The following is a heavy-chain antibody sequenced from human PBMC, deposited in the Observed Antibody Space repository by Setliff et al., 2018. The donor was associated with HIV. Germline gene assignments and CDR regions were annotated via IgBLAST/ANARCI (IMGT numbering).Heavy chain of an antibody. J-gene: IGHJ4*02. CDR2: INHSGST. CDR1: GGSFSGYY. V-gene: IGHV4-34*01. Sequence: KSSETLSLTCAVYGGSFSGYYWSWIRQPPGKGLEWIGEINHSGSTNYNPSLKSRVTISVDTSKNQFSLKLSSVTAADTAVYYCARSVSSSWYDYWGQGTLVTVSS. CDR3: ARSVSSSWYDY. D-gene: IGHD6-13*01.